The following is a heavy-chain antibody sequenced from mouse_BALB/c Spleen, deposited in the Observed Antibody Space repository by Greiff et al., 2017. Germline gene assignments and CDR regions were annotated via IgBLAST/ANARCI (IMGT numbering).Heavy chain of an antibody. CDR1: GFTFSSFG. V-gene: IGHV5-17*02. Sequence: EVQLQESGGGLVQPGGPRKLSCAASGFTFSSFGMHWVRQAPEKGLEWVAYISSGSSTIYYADTVKGRFTISRDNPKNTLFLQMTSLRSEDTAMYYCAREDRYDPWFAYWGQGTLVTVSA. D-gene: IGHD2-14*01. CDR2: ISSGSSTI. CDR3: AREDRYDPWFAY. J-gene: IGHJ3*01.